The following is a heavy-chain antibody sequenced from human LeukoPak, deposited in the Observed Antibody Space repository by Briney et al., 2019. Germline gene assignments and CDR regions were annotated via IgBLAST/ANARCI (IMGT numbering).Heavy chain of an antibody. CDR3: ARQSTYYDFWSGYSAGRYFDY. V-gene: IGHV4-61*08. CDR1: GGSISCGDYY. J-gene: IGHJ4*02. Sequence: SETLSLTCTVSGGSISCGDYYWSWIRQPPGKGLEWIGYIYYSASTNYNPSLKSRVTISVDTSKNQFSLKLSSVTAADTAVYYCARQSTYYDFWSGYSAGRYFDYWGQGTLVTVSS. CDR2: IYYSAST. D-gene: IGHD3-3*01.